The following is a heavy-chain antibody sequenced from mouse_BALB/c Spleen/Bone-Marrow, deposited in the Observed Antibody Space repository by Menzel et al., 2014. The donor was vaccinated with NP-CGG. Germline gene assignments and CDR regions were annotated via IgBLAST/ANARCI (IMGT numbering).Heavy chain of an antibody. Sequence: VKVVESGPELVKPGTSMNISCKASGYTFTNFCLHWVKQRPGQGLQWIGWIYPGNISTKYNEKFKGKATLTADKSSSTAYMQFNSLTSEDSAVYFCAREGGTNNTMDYWGQGTSVTVSS. V-gene: IGHV1S56*01. CDR3: AREGGTNNTMDY. CDR1: GYTFTNFC. D-gene: IGHD3-3*01. CDR2: IYPGNIST. J-gene: IGHJ4*01.